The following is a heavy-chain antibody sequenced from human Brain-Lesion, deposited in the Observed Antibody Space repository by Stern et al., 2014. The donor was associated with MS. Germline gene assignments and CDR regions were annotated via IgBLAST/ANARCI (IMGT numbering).Heavy chain of an antibody. CDR3: AKSLGTYSRCGGDCYSRADY. CDR2: ISYDGSDK. Sequence: VQLVESGGGVVQPGRSLRLSCAASGFTFTNYGMHWVRQAPGKGLEWVAVISYDGSDKYYADSVKGRFTISRDNSKNTLYLQMNSLRGEDTAMYYCAKSLGTYSRCGGDCYSRADYWGQGTLVTVFS. J-gene: IGHJ4*02. V-gene: IGHV3-30*18. D-gene: IGHD2-21*02. CDR1: GFTFTNYG.